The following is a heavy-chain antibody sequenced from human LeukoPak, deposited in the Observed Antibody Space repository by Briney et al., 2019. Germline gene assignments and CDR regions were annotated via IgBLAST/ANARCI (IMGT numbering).Heavy chain of an antibody. CDR3: AKPHFDD. CDR2: IRYDGSNK. Sequence: GRSLRLSCAASGFTFSSYGMHSVRQAPGKGLEWVAFIRYDGSNKYYADSVKGRFTISRDNSKNTLYLQMNSLRAGDTAVYYCAKPHFDDWGQGTLVTVSS. V-gene: IGHV3-30*02. J-gene: IGHJ4*02. CDR1: GFTFSSYG.